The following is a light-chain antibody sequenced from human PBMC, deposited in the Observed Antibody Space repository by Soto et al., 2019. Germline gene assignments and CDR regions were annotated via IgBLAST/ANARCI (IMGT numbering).Light chain of an antibody. CDR1: QSVTNSF. Sequence: EMVLTQSPGTLSLSPGERATLSCRASQSVTNSFLAWYRQKPGQAPRLLIYGASSRATGIPDRVSGSGSGADSTLTISSLEPEDFAVYYCQVYGRAPWTFGQGTKVDIK. V-gene: IGKV3-20*01. CDR3: QVYGRAPWT. J-gene: IGKJ1*01. CDR2: GAS.